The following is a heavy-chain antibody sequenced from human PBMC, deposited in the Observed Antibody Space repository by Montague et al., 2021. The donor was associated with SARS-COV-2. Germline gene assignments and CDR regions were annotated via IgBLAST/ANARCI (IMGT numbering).Heavy chain of an antibody. CDR3: ARDLYSGYVLDAFDI. J-gene: IGHJ3*02. V-gene: IGHV4-31*03. Sequence: TLSLTCTVSGGSISSCGYYWSWLRQHPGKGLEWIGYIYYSGSTYSTPSLKSRITISVYTSKNQFSLKLSSVTAADTAVYYCARDLYSGYVLDAFDIWGQGTMVTVSS. CDR1: GGSISSCGYY. CDR2: IYYSGST. D-gene: IGHD5-12*01.